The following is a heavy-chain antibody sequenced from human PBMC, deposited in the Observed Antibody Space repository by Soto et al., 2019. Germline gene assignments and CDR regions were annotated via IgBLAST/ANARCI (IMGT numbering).Heavy chain of an antibody. J-gene: IGHJ6*02. D-gene: IGHD6-19*01. Sequence: QVQLQQWGAGLLKPSETLSLTCAVYGVSFSGYYWSWIRQPPGKGLEWIGEINHSGSTNYNPSLKSRVTISVDTSENQFTLKVSSVTAADTAVYYCARRSGDEALAGIRRGSMDVWGQGTTVTVSS. V-gene: IGHV4-34*01. CDR3: ARRSGDEALAGIRRGSMDV. CDR2: INHSGST. CDR1: GVSFSGYY.